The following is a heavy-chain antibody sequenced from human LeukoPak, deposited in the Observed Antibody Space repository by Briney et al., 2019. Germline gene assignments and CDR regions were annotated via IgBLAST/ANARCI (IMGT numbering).Heavy chain of an antibody. J-gene: IGHJ6*02. D-gene: IGHD3-16*01. Sequence: ASVKVSCKASGYTFTGYYMHWVRQAPGQGLEWMGWINPNSGGTNYAQKFQGRVTMTRDTSISTAYMELSRLRSDDTAVYYCARVWAYYYYYGMDVWGQGTTVTVPS. CDR3: ARVWAYYYYYGMDV. V-gene: IGHV1-2*02. CDR2: INPNSGGT. CDR1: GYTFTGYY.